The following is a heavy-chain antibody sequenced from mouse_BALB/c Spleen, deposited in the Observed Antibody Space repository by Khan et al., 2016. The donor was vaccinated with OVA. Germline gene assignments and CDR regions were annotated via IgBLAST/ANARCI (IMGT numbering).Heavy chain of an antibody. CDR1: GYTFTSYW. D-gene: IGHD1-1*01. CDR2: TNPTNGRT. J-gene: IGHJ2*01. V-gene: IGHV1S81*02. CDR3: ARIKKIVATYFDY. Sequence: QVQLQQPGAELVKAGASVKMSCKASGYTFTSYWMHWVKQRLGQGLEWFAETNPTNGRTYYNEKFKSKATLTVEKSSSTAYMLLSGPTFEDSAVYYCARIKKIVATYFDYWGQGTTPTVSS.